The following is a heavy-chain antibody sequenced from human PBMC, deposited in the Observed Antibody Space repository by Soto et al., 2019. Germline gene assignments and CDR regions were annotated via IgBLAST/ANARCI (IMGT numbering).Heavy chain of an antibody. Sequence: QVQLVQSGAEVKKPGSSLRVSCRASGGTFDSYSISWVRQAPGQGLEWLGKVAPIFDFSRYAPKFQGRVNISADKSTSIAYMDLSGLTSQDTAGYYCAPGALGGRQQLVRDAFDFWGQGTKVTVSS. V-gene: IGHV1-69*02. CDR2: VAPIFDFS. CDR1: GGTFDSYS. J-gene: IGHJ3*01. D-gene: IGHD3-16*01. CDR3: APGALGGRQQLVRDAFDF.